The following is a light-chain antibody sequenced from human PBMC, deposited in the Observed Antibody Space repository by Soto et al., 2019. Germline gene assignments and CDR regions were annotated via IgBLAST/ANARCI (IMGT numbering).Light chain of an antibody. Sequence: QSVLTQPPSASGTPGQRVTISCSGSTSNIGGNTVNWYQQLPGTAPKLLIYSNNQRPSGVPDRFSGSKSGTSASLAISRLQSEDEAAYYCAACVDSLNAVTFGGGTKLTVL. CDR1: TSNIGGNT. V-gene: IGLV1-44*01. CDR2: SNN. CDR3: AACVDSLNAVT. J-gene: IGLJ2*01.